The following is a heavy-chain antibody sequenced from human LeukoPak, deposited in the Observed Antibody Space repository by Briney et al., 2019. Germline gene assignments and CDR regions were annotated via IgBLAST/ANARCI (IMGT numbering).Heavy chain of an antibody. V-gene: IGHV4-30-4*08. J-gene: IGHJ4*02. CDR2: IYHSGNT. CDR3: ARGGTRITIVGVVINDFDY. Sequence: PSQTLSLTCTVSGGSISSGDYYWSWIRQPPGKGLEWIGYIYHSGNTYYTPSLKSRLTISVDTPRNQFSLKLRSVTAADTAVYYCARGGTRITIVGVVINDFDYWGQGTLVTVSS. D-gene: IGHD3-3*01. CDR1: GGSISSGDYY.